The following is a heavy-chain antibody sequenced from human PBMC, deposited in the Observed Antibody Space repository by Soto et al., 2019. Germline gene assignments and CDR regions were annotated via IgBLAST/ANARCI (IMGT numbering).Heavy chain of an antibody. Sequence: QLQLQESGSGLVKPSQTMSLTCAVSGGSISSGGSSWSWIRQPPGKGLEWTGYIYHSGSTYYNPSLRSRVTISVYRAKNLGSLKLSSVTAADMAVYYCASASGSPGPLDYLCQGTLVTGSS. CDR3: ASASGSPGPLDY. CDR1: GGSISSGGSS. D-gene: IGHD1-26*01. J-gene: IGHJ4*02. CDR2: IYHSGST. V-gene: IGHV4-30-2*01.